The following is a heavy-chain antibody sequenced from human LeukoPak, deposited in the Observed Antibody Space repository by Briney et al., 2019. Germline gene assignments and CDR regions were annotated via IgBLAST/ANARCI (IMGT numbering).Heavy chain of an antibody. J-gene: IGHJ5*02. D-gene: IGHD1-26*01. V-gene: IGHV3-53*01. CDR3: ARDLAGSAGWFDP. Sequence: GGSLRLSCAASGFTVSSNYMSWVRQAPGKGLEWVSVIYSGGSTYYADSVKGRFTISRDTSKNTLYLQMNSLRVEDTAVYYCARDLAGSAGWFDPWGQGTLVTVSS. CDR1: GFTVSSNY. CDR2: IYSGGST.